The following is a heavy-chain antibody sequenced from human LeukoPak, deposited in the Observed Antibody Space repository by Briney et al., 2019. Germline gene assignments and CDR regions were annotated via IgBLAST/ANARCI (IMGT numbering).Heavy chain of an antibody. V-gene: IGHV3-23*01. CDR1: GFTFSSYA. CDR2: ISGSGGST. Sequence: GGSLRLSCAASGFTFSSYAMSWVRQAPGKGLEWVSAISGSGGSTYYADSVKGRFTISRDNAKNSLYLQMNSLRAEDTAVYYCARRTMVRGVNWGQGTLVTVSS. CDR3: ARRTMVRGVN. J-gene: IGHJ4*02. D-gene: IGHD3-10*01.